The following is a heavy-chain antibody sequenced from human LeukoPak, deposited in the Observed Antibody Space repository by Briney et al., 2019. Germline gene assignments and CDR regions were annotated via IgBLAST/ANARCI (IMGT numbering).Heavy chain of an antibody. CDR1: GFTFSSYS. V-gene: IGHV3-21*01. J-gene: IGHJ4*02. CDR2: ISSSSSYI. D-gene: IGHD2-2*01. Sequence: GGSLRLSCAASGFTFSSYSMNWVRQAPGKGLEWVSSISSSSSYIYYADSEKGRFTISRDNAKHSLYLQMNSLRAEDTAVYYCARDRRDCSSTSCRDYWGQGTLVTVSS. CDR3: ARDRRDCSSTSCRDY.